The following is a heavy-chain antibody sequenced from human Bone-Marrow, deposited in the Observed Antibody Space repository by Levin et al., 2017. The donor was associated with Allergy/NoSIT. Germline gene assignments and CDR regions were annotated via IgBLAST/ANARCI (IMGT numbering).Heavy chain of an antibody. Sequence: SETLSLTCTVSGASISSFYWSWIRQPPGKGLEWIGYIYYSGSTNYSPSLKSRVSMSADMSRNQVYLTMSSVTAADAAVYYCARQAVPAAMNGFDSWGQGTLVTVSS. D-gene: IGHD2-2*01. V-gene: IGHV4-59*08. CDR1: GASISSFY. CDR2: IYYSGST. CDR3: ARQAVPAAMNGFDS. J-gene: IGHJ5*01.